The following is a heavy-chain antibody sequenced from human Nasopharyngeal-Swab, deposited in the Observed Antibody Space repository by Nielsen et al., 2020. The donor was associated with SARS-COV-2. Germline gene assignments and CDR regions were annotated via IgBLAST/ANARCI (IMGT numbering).Heavy chain of an antibody. V-gene: IGHV4-59*01. Sequence: IRQSPGKGLAWIGYIYYSGSTNYNPTLKSRFTISVDTSKNQFSLKLSSVTAADTAVYYCAGSEDGAARAESGGDSSSWYEDGYYYYYYDMDVWGKGTTVTVSS. D-gene: IGHD6-13*01. CDR3: AGSEDGAARAESGGDSSSWYEDGYYYYYYDMDV. CDR2: IYYSGST. J-gene: IGHJ6*03.